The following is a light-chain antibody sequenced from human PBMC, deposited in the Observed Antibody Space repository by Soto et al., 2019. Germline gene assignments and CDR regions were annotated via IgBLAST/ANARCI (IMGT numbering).Light chain of an antibody. V-gene: IGKV3-20*01. CDR2: GAS. CDR1: QGLGTN. J-gene: IGKJ2*01. CDR3: QQYGGSPRT. Sequence: EVVTTQSPATLSVSPGERATLSCRASQGLGTNLAWYQQKPGQAPRLLMFGASSRATGIPDRFSGSGSGTDFTLTISRLEPEDFAIYHCQQYGGSPRTFGQGTKLEIK.